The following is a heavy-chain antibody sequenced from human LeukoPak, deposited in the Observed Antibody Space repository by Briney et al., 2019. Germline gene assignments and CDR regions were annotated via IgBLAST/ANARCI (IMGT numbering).Heavy chain of an antibody. CDR1: GFTFSSYA. D-gene: IGHD6-19*01. V-gene: IGHV3-23*01. J-gene: IGHJ3*02. Sequence: GGSLRLSCAASGFTFSSYAMSWVRQAPGKGLEWVSAISGSGGSTYYADSVKGRFTISRDNSKNTLYLQMNSLRAEDTAVYYCAKENQIGIAVAAYAFDIWGQGTMVTVSS. CDR2: ISGSGGST. CDR3: AKENQIGIAVAAYAFDI.